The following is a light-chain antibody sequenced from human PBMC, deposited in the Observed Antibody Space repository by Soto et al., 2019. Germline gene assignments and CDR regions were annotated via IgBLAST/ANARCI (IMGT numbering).Light chain of an antibody. J-gene: IGLJ2*01. CDR3: NSYTTTGTLL. CDR2: EVS. Sequence: QSALTQPASVSGTPGQSITISCTGTSSDVGTYSYVSWFQHHPGKAPKLLIYEVSNRPSGISDRFSGSKSGNTASLTISGLQAADEAEYYCNSYTTTGTLLFGGGTKLTVL. V-gene: IGLV2-14*01. CDR1: SSDVGTYSY.